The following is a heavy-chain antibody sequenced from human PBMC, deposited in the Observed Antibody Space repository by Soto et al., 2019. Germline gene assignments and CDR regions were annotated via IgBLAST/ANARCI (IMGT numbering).Heavy chain of an antibody. V-gene: IGHV3-74*01. Sequence: GGSLRLSCAASGFTLNNYWMHWVREAPGKGLVWVSRINNDGSSTAYADPVKGRFTISRDNAKNTLYLQMNSLRAEDTAIYYCARDLGGPDYWGQGTLVTV. CDR2: INNDGSST. CDR1: GFTLNNYW. D-gene: IGHD3-16*01. CDR3: ARDLGGPDY. J-gene: IGHJ4*02.